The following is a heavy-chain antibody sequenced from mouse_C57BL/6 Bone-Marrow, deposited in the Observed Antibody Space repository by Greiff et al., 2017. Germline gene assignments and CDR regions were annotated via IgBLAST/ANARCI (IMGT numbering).Heavy chain of an antibody. CDR2: INPNNGGT. Sequence: EVQLQQSGPELVKPGASVKISCKASGYTFTDYYMNWVKQSPGKSLEWIGDINPNNGGTSYNQKFKGKATLTVDKSSSTAYMELCSLTSEDSAVYYCARGDYGNHYFDYWGKGTNLTVSS. CDR1: GYTFTDYY. CDR3: ARGDYGNHYFDY. V-gene: IGHV1-26*01. D-gene: IGHD2-1*01. J-gene: IGHJ2*01.